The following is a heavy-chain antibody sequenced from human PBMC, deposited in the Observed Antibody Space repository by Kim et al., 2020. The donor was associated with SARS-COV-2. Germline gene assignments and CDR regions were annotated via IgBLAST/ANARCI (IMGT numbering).Heavy chain of an antibody. CDR2: T. CDR3: TTGVSSTSGGY. D-gene: IGHD2-2*01. J-gene: IGHJ4*02. Sequence: TDYAAPVKGRFTISRDDSKNTLYLQMNSLKPEDTAVYYCTTGVSSTSGGYWGQGTRVTVSS. V-gene: IGHV3-15*01.